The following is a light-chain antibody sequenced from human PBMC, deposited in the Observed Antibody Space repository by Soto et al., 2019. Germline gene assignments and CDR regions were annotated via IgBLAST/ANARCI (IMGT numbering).Light chain of an antibody. CDR1: QSINRW. CDR3: LQHNSYPLT. CDR2: EAS. V-gene: IGKV1-5*03. Sequence: DIQMTQSPSTLSASVGDRVTITCRASQSINRWLAWYQQKPGKAPKLLIYEASTLEAGVPSRFSGSGSGTEFTLTITSLQPEDFATYYCLQHNSYPLTFGGGTKVEIK. J-gene: IGKJ4*01.